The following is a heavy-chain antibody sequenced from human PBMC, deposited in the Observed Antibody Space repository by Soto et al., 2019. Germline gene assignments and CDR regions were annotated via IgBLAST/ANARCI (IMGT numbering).Heavy chain of an antibody. CDR3: ARGQRFSDWFDP. J-gene: IGHJ5*02. Sequence: SDTLSLTCTVSGGAINSYYWTWIRQPAGKGLEWIGRIYSSGSTKYNPSLQSRVTMSLDTSKNQFSLRLTSVTAADTAVYYCARGQRFSDWFDPWGQGTVVTVAS. D-gene: IGHD3-3*01. CDR1: GGAINSYY. V-gene: IGHV4-4*07. CDR2: IYSSGST.